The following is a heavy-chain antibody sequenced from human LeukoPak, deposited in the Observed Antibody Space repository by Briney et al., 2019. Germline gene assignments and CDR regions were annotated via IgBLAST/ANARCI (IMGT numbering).Heavy chain of an antibody. CDR1: GYTFTVYY. J-gene: IGHJ4*02. CDR3: ARLPASDPLDY. V-gene: IGHV1-2*02. D-gene: IGHD1-14*01. Sequence: ASVNVSCKASGYTFTVYYMHWVRQAPGQGLEWMGWINPNSGGTNYAQKFQGRVTMTRDTSISTAYMELSRLRSDDTAVYYCARLPASDPLDYWGQGTLVTVSS. CDR2: INPNSGGT.